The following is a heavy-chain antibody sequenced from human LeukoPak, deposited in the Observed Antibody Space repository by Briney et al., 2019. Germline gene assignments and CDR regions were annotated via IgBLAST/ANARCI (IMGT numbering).Heavy chain of an antibody. CDR1: GFTFSSYA. V-gene: IGHV3-33*01. CDR2: IWYDGTNK. D-gene: IGHD6-13*01. CDR3: ARGGAAALPDY. J-gene: IGHJ4*02. Sequence: GGSLRLSCAAPGFTFSSYAMHWVRQAPGKGLEWVAVIWYDGTNKYYADSVKGRFTISRDNSKNTMFLQMNTLRAEDTAVYYCARGGAAALPDYWGQGTLVTVSS.